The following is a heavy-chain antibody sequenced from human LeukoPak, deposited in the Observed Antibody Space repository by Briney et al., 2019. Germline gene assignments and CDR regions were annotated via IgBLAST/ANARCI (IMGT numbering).Heavy chain of an antibody. D-gene: IGHD3-16*02. CDR3: ARDDYVWGSYRTSGTFDY. CDR1: GGSISSYY. CDR2: INHSGST. J-gene: IGHJ4*02. Sequence: SETLSLTCTVSGGSISSYYWSWIRQPPGKGLEWIGEINHSGSTNYNPSLKSRVTISVDTSKNQFSLKLSSVTAADTAVYYCARDDYVWGSYRTSGTFDYWGQGTLVTVSS. V-gene: IGHV4-34*01.